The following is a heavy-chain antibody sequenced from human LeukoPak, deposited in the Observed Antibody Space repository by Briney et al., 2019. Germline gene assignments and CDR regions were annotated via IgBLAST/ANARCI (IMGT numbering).Heavy chain of an antibody. J-gene: IGHJ4*02. Sequence: GGSLRLSCAASGFTFSSYAVSWVRQAPGKGLEWVGRILTTSSGGATTYSAPVKDRFTISRDDSQNMLSLQMNSLKTEDTAVYYCITGLGKTDFDYWGQGTLVTVSS. CDR3: ITGLGKTDFDY. V-gene: IGHV3-15*01. CDR2: ILTTSSGGAT. D-gene: IGHD3-16*01. CDR1: GFTFSSYA.